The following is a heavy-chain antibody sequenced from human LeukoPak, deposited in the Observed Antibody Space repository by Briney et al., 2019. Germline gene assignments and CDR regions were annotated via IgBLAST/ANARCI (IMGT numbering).Heavy chain of an antibody. Sequence: GASVKVSCRASGYTFTDYYIHWVRQAPGQGLEWMGWINPKSGVPNYAQKFEGRVTMTSDTSITTTAYMELTRLRSDDTAVYYCARGGIAAPADYWGQGILVTVSS. J-gene: IGHJ4*02. D-gene: IGHD6-25*01. CDR3: ARGGIAAPADY. CDR1: GYTFTDYY. CDR2: INPKSGVP. V-gene: IGHV1-2*02.